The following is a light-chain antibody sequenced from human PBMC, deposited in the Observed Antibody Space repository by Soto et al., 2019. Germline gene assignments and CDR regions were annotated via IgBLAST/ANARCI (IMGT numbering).Light chain of an antibody. CDR2: GAS. CDR1: QSVASN. Sequence: EIVMTQSPAYLSVSPGDGATLSCRASQSVASNVAWYQQKPGQGPRLLIHGASNRAVGVPARFSGSGSGTDFTLTISSLQSEDFAGYYCQQYNNWPPQYTFGQGTKLQIK. J-gene: IGKJ2*01. V-gene: IGKV3-15*01. CDR3: QQYNNWPPQYT.